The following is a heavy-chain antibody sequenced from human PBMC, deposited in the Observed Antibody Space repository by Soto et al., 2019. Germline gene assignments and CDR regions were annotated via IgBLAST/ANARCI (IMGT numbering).Heavy chain of an antibody. J-gene: IGHJ5*02. CDR2: IYYSGST. V-gene: IGHV4-39*01. D-gene: IGHD6-13*01. CDR1: GGSISSSSYY. Sequence: PSETLSLTCTVSGGSISSSSYYWGWIRQPPGKGLEWIGSIYYSGSTYYNPSLKSRVTISVDTSKNQFSLKLSSVTAADTAVYYCARQIAAAGRFDPWGQGTLVTV. CDR3: ARQIAAAGRFDP.